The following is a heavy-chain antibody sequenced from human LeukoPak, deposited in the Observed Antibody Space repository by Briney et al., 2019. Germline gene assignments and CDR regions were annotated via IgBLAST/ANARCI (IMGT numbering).Heavy chain of an antibody. J-gene: IGHJ4*02. CDR1: GYSFTSYW. CDR3: ARHVPYYYGSGSYSDY. V-gene: IGHV5-51*01. D-gene: IGHD3-10*01. Sequence: GESLKISCKGSGYSFTSYWIGWVRQMPGKGLEWMGIIYPGDSDTRYSPSFQGQVTIPADKSISTAYLQWSSLKASDTAMYYCARHVPYYYGSGSYSDYWGQGTLVTVSS. CDR2: IYPGDSDT.